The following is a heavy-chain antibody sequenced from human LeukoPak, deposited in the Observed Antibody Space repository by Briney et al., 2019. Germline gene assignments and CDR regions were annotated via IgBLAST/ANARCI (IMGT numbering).Heavy chain of an antibody. V-gene: IGHV3-23*01. CDR3: AKVGPHIDYGDYVYDY. J-gene: IGHJ4*02. Sequence: GSLRLSCAASGFTFSSYAMSWVRQAPGKGLEWVSAISGSGGSTYYADSVKGRFTISRDNSKNTLYLQMNSLRAEDTAVYYCAKVGPHIDYGDYVYDYWGQGTLVTVSS. D-gene: IGHD4-17*01. CDR1: GFTFSSYA. CDR2: ISGSGGST.